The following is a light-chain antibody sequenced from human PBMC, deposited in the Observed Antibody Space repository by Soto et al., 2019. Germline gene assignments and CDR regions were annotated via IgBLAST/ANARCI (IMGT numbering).Light chain of an antibody. V-gene: IGKV3-15*01. CDR3: QQHNQWPIN. CDR2: GSF. J-gene: IGKJ5*01. CDR1: QSVDNN. Sequence: EIVMTQSPVTLSASPGESATLSCRASQSVDNNVAWYQQKPGQAPRLLIVGSFARATGIPARFSGSGSGTEFTLTINSLQSEDSAVYYCQQHNQWPINCGQGTRREIK.